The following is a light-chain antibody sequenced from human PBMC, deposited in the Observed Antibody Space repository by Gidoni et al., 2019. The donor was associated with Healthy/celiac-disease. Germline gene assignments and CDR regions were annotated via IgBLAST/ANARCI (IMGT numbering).Light chain of an antibody. CDR2: GAS. J-gene: IGKJ2*01. Sequence: EIVVTQSPGTLSLSPGERATLSCGASQSISSSYLAWYQQKPGQAPRLLIYGASYRATGIPDRFSGSGSGTDFTLTISRLEPEDFAVYYCQQYGASPMYTFGQGTKLEIK. CDR3: QQYGASPMYT. CDR1: QSISSSY. V-gene: IGKV3-20*01.